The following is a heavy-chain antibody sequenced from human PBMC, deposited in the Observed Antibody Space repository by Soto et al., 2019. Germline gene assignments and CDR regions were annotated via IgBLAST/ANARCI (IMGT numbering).Heavy chain of an antibody. V-gene: IGHV4-39*01. Sequence: QLQLQESGPGLVKPSETLSLTCTVSGGSISSSTSYWGWIRQPPGKGLEWIGSINYSGSTYYSPSPKVRLPYSATPSRDHSPLRLSPLTAADTPVYYCARPVNTYYYNMDAGGKGPMSPSP. J-gene: IGHJ6*03. CDR3: ARPVNTYYYNMDA. CDR2: INYSGST. CDR1: GGSISSSTSY.